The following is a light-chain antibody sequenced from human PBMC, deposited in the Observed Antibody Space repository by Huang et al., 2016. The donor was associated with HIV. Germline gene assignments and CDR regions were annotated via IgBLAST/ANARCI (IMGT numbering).Light chain of an antibody. J-gene: IGKJ1*01. V-gene: IGKV1-39*01. CDR1: QTIKPY. CDR3: QQTYSTPRT. Sequence: DIQMTQSPSSLSASVGDRVTITCRASQTIKPYLNWLQHKPGKAPKLLIDAASSLHSGVPSRFSGSGSGPDFTLTISGLQREDFATYFCQQTYSTPRTFGQGTRVEIK. CDR2: AAS.